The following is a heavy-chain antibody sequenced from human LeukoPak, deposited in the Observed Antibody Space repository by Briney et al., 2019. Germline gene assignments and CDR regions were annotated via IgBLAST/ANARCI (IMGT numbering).Heavy chain of an antibody. V-gene: IGHV1-69*04. CDR3: ATRPKYSYYYYGMDV. Sequence: EASVKVSCKASGGTFSSYAIRWVRQAPGQGLEWMGRIIPILGIADYAQKFQGRVTITADKSTSTAYMELSSLRSEDTAVYYCATRPKYSYYYYGMDVWGQGTTVTVSS. CDR1: GGTFSSYA. D-gene: IGHD5-18*01. J-gene: IGHJ6*02. CDR2: IIPILGIA.